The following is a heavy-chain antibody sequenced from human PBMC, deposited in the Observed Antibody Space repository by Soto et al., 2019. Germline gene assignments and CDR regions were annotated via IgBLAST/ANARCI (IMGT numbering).Heavy chain of an antibody. CDR2: ISHSGSTT. J-gene: IGHJ6*02. V-gene: IGHV3-48*03. CDR1: GFTFSSYE. Sequence: EVQLVESGGGLVQPGGSLRLSCAASGFTFSSYEMNWVRQAPGKGLEWVSYISHSGSTTSYADSVMGRFTISRDDANIPLYLQMHSLRAEDTATYFCARALFSSYYYYCHLDVWGQGTTVTVSS. D-gene: IGHD2-15*01. CDR3: ARALFSSYYYYCHLDV.